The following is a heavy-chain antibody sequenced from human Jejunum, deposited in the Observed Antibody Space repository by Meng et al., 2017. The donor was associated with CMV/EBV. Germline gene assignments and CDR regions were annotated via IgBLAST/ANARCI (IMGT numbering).Heavy chain of an antibody. CDR3: ARQKCGGDCDMDV. D-gene: IGHD2-21*01. CDR2: IKQDGSER. V-gene: IGHV3-7*01. CDR1: GFTFSTYS. Sequence: SGFTFSTYSMTWVRQVPGKGLEWVANIKQDGSERYYVESVKGRFTISRNNARNSLFLQMDGLRAEDTAVYYCARQKCGGDCDMDVWGQGTTVTVSS. J-gene: IGHJ6*02.